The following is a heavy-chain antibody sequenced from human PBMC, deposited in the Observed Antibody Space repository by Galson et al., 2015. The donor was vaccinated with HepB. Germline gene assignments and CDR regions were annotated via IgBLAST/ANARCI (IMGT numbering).Heavy chain of an antibody. CDR3: AKDTRFLETWDFDY. D-gene: IGHD3-3*01. CDR1: GFTFSSYW. V-gene: IGHV3-7*01. Sequence: SLRLSCAASGFTFSSYWMSWVRQAPGKGLEWVANIKQDGSEKYYVDSVKGRFTISRDNAKNTLYLQMNSLGAEDTAVYYCAKDTRFLETWDFDYWGQGTLVTVSS. J-gene: IGHJ4*02. CDR2: IKQDGSEK.